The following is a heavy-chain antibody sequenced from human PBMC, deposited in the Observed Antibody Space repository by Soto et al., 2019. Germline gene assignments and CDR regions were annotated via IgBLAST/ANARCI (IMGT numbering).Heavy chain of an antibody. J-gene: IGHJ6*03. CDR3: ARGYYYYVEV. Sequence: SETLSLTCTVSGGSISSHYWSWVRQPPGKGLEWIGYIYFSGSTYYNPSLKSRVSISVDTSKSQFSLKLSSVTAADTALYYCARGYYYYVEVWGTGTTVTVSS. CDR1: GGSISSHY. CDR2: IYFSGST. V-gene: IGHV4-59*11.